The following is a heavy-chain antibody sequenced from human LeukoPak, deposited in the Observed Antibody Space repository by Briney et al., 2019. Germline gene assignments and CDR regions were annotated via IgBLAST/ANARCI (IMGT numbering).Heavy chain of an antibody. Sequence: QPGGSLRLSCAASGSTFSSYAMSWVRQAPGKGLEWVSAISGRGGSTYYADSVKGRFTISRDNSKNTLYLQMNSLRAEDTAVYYCAKDQYRGITMVRGVTYRLFDYWGQGTLVTVSS. J-gene: IGHJ4*02. CDR1: GSTFSSYA. CDR2: ISGRGGST. CDR3: AKDQYRGITMVRGVTYRLFDY. V-gene: IGHV3-23*01. D-gene: IGHD3-10*01.